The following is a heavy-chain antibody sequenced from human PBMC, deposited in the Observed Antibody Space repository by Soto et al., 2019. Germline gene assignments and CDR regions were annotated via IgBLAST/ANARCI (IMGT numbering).Heavy chain of an antibody. CDR3: ANDDAMLYYDILTGYHHFDY. V-gene: IGHV3-21*01. CDR1: GLTLSTYS. D-gene: IGHD3-9*01. CDR2: ISSSSSHI. Sequence: PRWSPRPSCEPPGLTLSTYSINSVRQAPGKGLPRVSSISSSSSHIYYADSVNGRFTISRDNAKNSLSLQMNSLRAEDTAVYYCANDDAMLYYDILTGYHHFDYWGQGTLVTTSS. J-gene: IGHJ4*02.